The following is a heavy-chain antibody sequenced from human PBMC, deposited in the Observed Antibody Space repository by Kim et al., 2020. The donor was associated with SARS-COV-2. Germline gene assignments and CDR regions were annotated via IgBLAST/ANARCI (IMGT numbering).Heavy chain of an antibody. D-gene: IGHD2-15*01. J-gene: IGHJ5*02. Sequence: KSRVTISGDKSKNQFSLKLSSVTAADTAVYYCARTTFYCSGGSCYQNWFDPWGQGTLVTVSS. V-gene: IGHV4-4*02. CDR3: ARTTFYCSGGSCYQNWFDP.